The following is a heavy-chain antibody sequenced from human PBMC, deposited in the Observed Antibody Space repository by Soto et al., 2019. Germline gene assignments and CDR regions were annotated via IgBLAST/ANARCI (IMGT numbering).Heavy chain of an antibody. CDR3: ARVTGENFDY. D-gene: IGHD7-27*01. V-gene: IGHV4-34*01. CDR1: GGTFSGYY. Sequence: SETLSLTCAVYGGTFSGYYWSWIRQPPGKGLEWIGEINHSGSTNYNPSLKSRVTISVDTSKNQFSLKLSSVTAADTAVYYCARVTGENFDYWGQGTLVTVS. CDR2: INHSGST. J-gene: IGHJ4*02.